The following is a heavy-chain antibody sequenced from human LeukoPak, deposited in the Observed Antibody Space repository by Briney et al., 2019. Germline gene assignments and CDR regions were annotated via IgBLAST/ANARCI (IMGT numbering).Heavy chain of an antibody. V-gene: IGHV3-74*01. CDR2: INSDGSST. Sequence: GGSLRLSCAASGFTFSSYWMHWVRQAPGKGLVWVSRINSDGSSTSYADSVKGRFTISRDNAKNTLYLQMNSLRAEDTAVYYCARHCSGGSCRIKYYSDYWGQGTLVTVSS. J-gene: IGHJ4*02. CDR3: ARHCSGGSCRIKYYSDY. D-gene: IGHD2-15*01. CDR1: GFTFSSYW.